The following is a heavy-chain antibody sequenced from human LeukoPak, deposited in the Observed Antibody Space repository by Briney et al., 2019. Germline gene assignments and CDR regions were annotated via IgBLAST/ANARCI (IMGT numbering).Heavy chain of an antibody. V-gene: IGHV3-74*01. CDR2: IKGDGIST. Sequence: GGSLRLSCAASGFDFSSNWMHWVRHAPGQGLVWVSRIKGDGISTNYADSVEGRFTISRDIAKNTLYLQMDSLRGEDTAVYYCAKDFRIGYSAHFDYWGQGALVTVSS. CDR3: AKDFRIGYSAHFDY. CDR1: GFDFSSNW. D-gene: IGHD2-21*01. J-gene: IGHJ4*02.